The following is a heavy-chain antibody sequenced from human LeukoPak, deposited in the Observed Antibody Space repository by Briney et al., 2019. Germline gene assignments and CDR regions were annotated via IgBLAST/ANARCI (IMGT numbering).Heavy chain of an antibody. Sequence: ASVKVSCKASGGTFSSYAISWVRQAPGQGLEWMGRIIPILGIANYAQKFQGRVTITADKSTSTAYMELSSLRSEDTAVYYCARVIAVAGIHAFDIWGQGTMVTVSS. J-gene: IGHJ3*02. V-gene: IGHV1-69*04. CDR1: GGTFSSYA. CDR3: ARVIAVAGIHAFDI. CDR2: IIPILGIA. D-gene: IGHD6-19*01.